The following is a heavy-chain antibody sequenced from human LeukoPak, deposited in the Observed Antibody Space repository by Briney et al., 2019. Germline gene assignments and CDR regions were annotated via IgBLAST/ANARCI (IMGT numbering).Heavy chain of an antibody. J-gene: IGHJ4*02. CDR2: INPNSGGT. V-gene: IGHV1-2*02. Sequence: ASVKVSCKASGYTFSGYYMHWVRQAPGQGLEWMGLINPNSGGTNYAQKFQGRVTMTRDTSISTAYMELIRLRSADTAVYYCARVGRAFTARSSFFDYWGQGTLVTVSS. CDR3: ARVGRAFTARSSFFDY. D-gene: IGHD6-6*01. CDR1: GYTFSGYY.